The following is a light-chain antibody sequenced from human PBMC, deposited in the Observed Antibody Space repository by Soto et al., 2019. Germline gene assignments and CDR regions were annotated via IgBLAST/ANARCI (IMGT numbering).Light chain of an antibody. CDR2: GNS. V-gene: IGLV1-40*01. Sequence: QSVLTQPPSVSGAPGQRVTISCTGSSSNIGAGYDVHWYQQLPGTAPKLLIYGNSNRPSGVPDRFSGSKSGTSASLAITGLQSEDEAHYYCATWDDSVKGWVFGGGTKLTVL. CDR3: ATWDDSVKGWV. J-gene: IGLJ3*02. CDR1: SSNIGAGYD.